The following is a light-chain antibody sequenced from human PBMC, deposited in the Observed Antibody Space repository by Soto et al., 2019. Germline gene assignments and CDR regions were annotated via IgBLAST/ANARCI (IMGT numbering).Light chain of an antibody. J-gene: IGKJ1*01. V-gene: IGKV1-5*03. Sequence: DIQMTQSPSTLSGSVGDRVTMTCRASQTISSWLAWYQQKPWKAPKLLIYKASTLKSGVPSRFSGSGSGTEFTLTISSLQPDDFATYYCQHYNSYSEAFGQGTKVDVK. CDR3: QHYNSYSEA. CDR2: KAS. CDR1: QTISSW.